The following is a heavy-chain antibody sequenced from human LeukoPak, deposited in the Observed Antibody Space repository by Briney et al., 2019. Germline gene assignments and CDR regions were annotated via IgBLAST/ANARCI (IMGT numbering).Heavy chain of an antibody. Sequence: ATSLRLSCAASGFTFSNYGVHWVRQAPGKGLEWVAVISYDGTRKYYADSVKGRFTISRDTSRSTLYLQMNSLRAEDTAVYYCAKSAGGDGYSYVNFWGQGTLVTVSS. D-gene: IGHD5-24*01. CDR3: AKSAGGDGYSYVNF. CDR2: ISYDGTRK. V-gene: IGHV3-30*18. J-gene: IGHJ4*02. CDR1: GFTFSNYG.